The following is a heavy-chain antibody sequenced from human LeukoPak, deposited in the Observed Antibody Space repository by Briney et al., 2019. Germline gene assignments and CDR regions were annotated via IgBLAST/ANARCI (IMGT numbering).Heavy chain of an antibody. V-gene: IGHV4-34*01. J-gene: IGHJ4*02. CDR3: ASSRRRRSYSSGWYGWVDY. CDR2: INHSGST. CDR1: GGSFSGYY. Sequence: PSETLSLTCAVYGGSFSGYYRSWIRQLPGKGLEWIGEINHSGSTNYNPSLKSRVTISADTSKNQFSLKLSSVTAADTAVYYCASSRRRRSYSSGWYGWVDYWGQGTLVTVSS. D-gene: IGHD6-19*01.